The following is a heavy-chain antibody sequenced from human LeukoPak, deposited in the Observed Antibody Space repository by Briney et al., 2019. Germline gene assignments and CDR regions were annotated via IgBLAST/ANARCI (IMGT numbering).Heavy chain of an antibody. Sequence: ASVKVSCKASGYTFSSLGISWVRQAPGQGLEWMGWISSYNGNTIYAQSLQGRVTMTTDTSTSTAYMELRSLRSDDTAVYYCARGYDSSGYISQVAEYFQHWGQGTLVTVSS. CDR3: ARGYDSSGYISQVAEYFQH. CDR2: ISSYNGNT. J-gene: IGHJ1*01. V-gene: IGHV1-18*01. CDR1: GYTFSSLG. D-gene: IGHD3-22*01.